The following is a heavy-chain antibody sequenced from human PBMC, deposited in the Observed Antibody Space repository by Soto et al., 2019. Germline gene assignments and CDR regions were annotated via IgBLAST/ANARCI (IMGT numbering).Heavy chain of an antibody. J-gene: IGHJ4*02. Sequence: QVQPVQSGAEVKKPGASVKVSCKASGYTFTSYGISWVRQAPGQGLEWMGWISAYNGNTNYAQKLQGRVTMTTDTSTSTAYMELRSLRSDDTAVYYCAREARYYGSGSYYTAHFLDYWGQGTLVTVSS. V-gene: IGHV1-18*01. CDR2: ISAYNGNT. CDR1: GYTFTSYG. CDR3: AREARYYGSGSYYTAHFLDY. D-gene: IGHD3-10*01.